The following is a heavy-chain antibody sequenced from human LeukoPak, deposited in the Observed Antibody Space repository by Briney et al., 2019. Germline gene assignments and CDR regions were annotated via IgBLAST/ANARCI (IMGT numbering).Heavy chain of an antibody. J-gene: IGHJ4*02. Sequence: SETLSLTCTVSGGSISSYYWSWIRQPPGKGLEWIGYIYYSGSTNYNPSLKSRVTISVDTSKNQFSLKLSCVTAADTAVYYCARHDDSSSWYTPPDYWGQGTLVTVSS. CDR3: ARHDDSSSWYTPPDY. CDR1: GGSISSYY. D-gene: IGHD6-13*01. CDR2: IYYSGST. V-gene: IGHV4-59*08.